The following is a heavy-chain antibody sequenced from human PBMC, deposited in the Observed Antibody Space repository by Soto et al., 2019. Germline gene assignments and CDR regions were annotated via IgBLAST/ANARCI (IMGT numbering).Heavy chain of an antibody. D-gene: IGHD4-17*01. Sequence: EVQLLESGGGLVQPGGSLRLSCAASGFTFNTYTMSWVRQAPGKGLEWVSSISDSGFTTYSGDSVEGRFTISRDTSKNTLYLHMNSLRAEDTAVYYCARDGYYGDYVRAFDIWGQGTMVTVSS. CDR1: GFTFNTYT. CDR2: ISDSGFTT. J-gene: IGHJ3*02. V-gene: IGHV3-23*01. CDR3: ARDGYYGDYVRAFDI.